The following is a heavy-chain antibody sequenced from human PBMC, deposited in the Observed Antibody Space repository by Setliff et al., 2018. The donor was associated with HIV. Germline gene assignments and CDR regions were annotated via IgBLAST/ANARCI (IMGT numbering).Heavy chain of an antibody. J-gene: IGHJ4*02. Sequence: ASVKVSCKASGYTFTSYDINWVRQATGQGLEWMGWMNPNSGNTGYAQKFQGRVTFTRDTSASTAYMELRSLRSDDTAVYYCARDHGILTGYYTGHWGQGTLVTVSS. D-gene: IGHD3-9*01. CDR1: GYTFTSYD. V-gene: IGHV1-8*03. CDR3: ARDHGILTGYYTGH. CDR2: MNPNSGNT.